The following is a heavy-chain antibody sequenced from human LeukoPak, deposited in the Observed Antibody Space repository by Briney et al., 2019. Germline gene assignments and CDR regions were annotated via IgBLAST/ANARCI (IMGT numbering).Heavy chain of an antibody. CDR3: ARAPQYSGSYYQHSPYRTAMNY. CDR1: GFTFSSYE. J-gene: IGHJ4*02. D-gene: IGHD1-26*01. Sequence: TGGSLRLSCAASGFTFSSYEMNWVRQAPGKGLEGVSYISSSGSTIYYADSVTGRFTISRDNAKNSLYLQMNSLRAEDTAVYYCARAPQYSGSYYQHSPYRTAMNYWGQGTLVTVSS. CDR2: ISSSGSTI. V-gene: IGHV3-48*03.